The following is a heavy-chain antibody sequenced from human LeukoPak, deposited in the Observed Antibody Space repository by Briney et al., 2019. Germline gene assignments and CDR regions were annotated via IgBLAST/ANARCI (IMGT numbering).Heavy chain of an antibody. CDR1: GFTFSSYA. Sequence: GGSLRLSCAASGFTFSSYAMSWVRQAPGKGLEWVSAISGSGGSTYYADSVKGRFTISRDNSKNTLYLQMNSLRAEDTAVYYCAKDFRGFIKQWLVPRPDFDYWGQGTLVTVSS. J-gene: IGHJ4*02. CDR3: AKDFRGFIKQWLVPRPDFDY. D-gene: IGHD6-19*01. V-gene: IGHV3-23*01. CDR2: ISGSGGST.